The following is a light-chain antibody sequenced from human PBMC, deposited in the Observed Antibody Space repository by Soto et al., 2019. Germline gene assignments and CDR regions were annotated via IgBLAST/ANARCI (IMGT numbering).Light chain of an antibody. CDR1: SRDVGGYNY. J-gene: IGLJ2*01. CDR2: DVS. V-gene: IGLV2-14*01. CDR3: SYYTSSSTLV. Sequence: QSALTQPASVSGSPGQSITISCTGTSRDVGGYNYVSWYQQHPGKAPKLMIYDVSNRPSGVSNRFSGSKSGNTASLTISGPQAEDEADYYCSYYTSSSTLVFGGGTKLTVL.